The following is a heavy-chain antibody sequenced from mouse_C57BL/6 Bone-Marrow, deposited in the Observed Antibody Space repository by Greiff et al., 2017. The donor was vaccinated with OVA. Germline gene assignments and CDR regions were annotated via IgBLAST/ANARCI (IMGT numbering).Heavy chain of an antibody. CDR3: ARSRGRYYAMDY. CDR1: GYTFTSYG. J-gene: IGHJ4*01. Sequence: VQLQQSGAELARPGASVKLSCKASGYTFTSYGISWVKQRTGQGLEWIGEIYPRSGNTYYNEKFKGKATLTADKSSSTAYMELSSLTSEDSAVYFCARSRGRYYAMDYWGQGTSVTVSS. D-gene: IGHD3-3*01. CDR2: IYPRSGNT. V-gene: IGHV1-81*01.